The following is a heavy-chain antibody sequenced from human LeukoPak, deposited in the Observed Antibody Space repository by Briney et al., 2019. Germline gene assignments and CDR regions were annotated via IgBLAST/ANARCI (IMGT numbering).Heavy chain of an antibody. CDR3: AKVILSRTRGPFDY. D-gene: IGHD1-14*01. CDR2: FSSSGSDT. V-gene: IGHV3-23*01. CDR1: GFTFSSYS. J-gene: IGHJ4*02. Sequence: GGSLRLSCAASGFTFSSYSMNWVRQAPGKGLEWVSAFSSSGSDTFYADSVKGRFTISRDNSKNTLYLQMNSLRAEDTAVYYCAKVILSRTRGPFDYWGQGTLVTVSS.